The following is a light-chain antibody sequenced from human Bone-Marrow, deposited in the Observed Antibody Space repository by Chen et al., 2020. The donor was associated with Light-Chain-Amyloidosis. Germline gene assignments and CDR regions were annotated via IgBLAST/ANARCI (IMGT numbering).Light chain of an antibody. CDR1: DLPTKY. CDR2: RDT. V-gene: IGLV3-25*03. J-gene: IGLJ2*01. CDR3: QSADSSGTYEVI. Sequence: SYELTQPPSVSVSPGQTARITCSGDDLPTKYAYWYQQKPGQAPVLVVHRDTERPSGISERFSGSRAGTTATSTISGVQAEDEADYHCQSADSSGTYEVIFGGGTKLTVL.